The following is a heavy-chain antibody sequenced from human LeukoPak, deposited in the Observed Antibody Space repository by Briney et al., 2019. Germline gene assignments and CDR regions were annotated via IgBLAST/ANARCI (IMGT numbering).Heavy chain of an antibody. CDR3: AKDSMAGTTVDY. CDR1: GFTFSSYA. J-gene: IGHJ4*02. CDR2: ISGSGGST. Sequence: GGSLRLSCAASGFTFSSYAMSWVRQAPGKGLKWVSAISGSGGSTYYADSVKGRFTISRDNSKNTLYLQMNSLRAEDTAVYYCAKDSMAGTTVDYWGQGTLVTVSS. D-gene: IGHD6-19*01. V-gene: IGHV3-23*01.